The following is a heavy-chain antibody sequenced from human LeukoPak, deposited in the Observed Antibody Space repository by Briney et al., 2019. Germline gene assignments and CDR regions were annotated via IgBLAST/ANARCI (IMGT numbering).Heavy chain of an antibody. CDR1: GRSFSDYY. Sequence: SETLSLTCAVYGRSFSDYYWTWIRQPPGKGLEWIGEIKHSGSTNYNPSLKSRVTISIDTSKNQFSLKLSSVTAADTAVYYCARERPERGYEGPFWFDPWGQGTLVTVSS. J-gene: IGHJ5*02. V-gene: IGHV4-34*01. CDR3: ARERPERGYEGPFWFDP. CDR2: IKHSGST. D-gene: IGHD2-2*01.